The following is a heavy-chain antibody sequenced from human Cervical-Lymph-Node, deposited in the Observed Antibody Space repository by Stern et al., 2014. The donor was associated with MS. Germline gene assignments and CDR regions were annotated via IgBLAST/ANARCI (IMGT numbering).Heavy chain of an antibody. CDR3: ARGVTAVTNYVPNWCFDL. D-gene: IGHD4-11*01. CDR2: VYYSGIT. V-gene: IGHV4-39*02. J-gene: IGHJ2*01. Sequence: QLQLQESGPGLVKPSETLSLTCTVSGGSITNRDYWGWIRQSPGKGLEWIGSVYYSGITYYRPSLKSRATISIDTSRNQFSWRLNSGTATDTAVYFCARGVTAVTNYVPNWCFDLWGRGTLVTVSS. CDR1: GGSITNRDY.